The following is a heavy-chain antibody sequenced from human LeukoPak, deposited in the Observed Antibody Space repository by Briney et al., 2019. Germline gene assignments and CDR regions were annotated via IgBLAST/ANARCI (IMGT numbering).Heavy chain of an antibody. CDR2: VRYGGNIK. CDR3: TKDLGTEYNIFDY. CDR1: EFTFSADA. J-gene: IGHJ4*02. V-gene: IGHV3-30*02. Sequence: PGGSLRLSCATSEFTFSADAMHWIRQAPGRGLEWVAFVRYGGNIKYYADSVKGRFTISRNNSKNTLYLQMNSLRPEDTAVYYCTKDLGTEYNIFDYWGQGTLVTVSS. D-gene: IGHD3-9*01.